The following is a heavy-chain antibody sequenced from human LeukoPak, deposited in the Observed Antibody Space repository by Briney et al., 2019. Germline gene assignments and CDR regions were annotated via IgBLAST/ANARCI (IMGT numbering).Heavy chain of an antibody. J-gene: IGHJ4*02. CDR3: AKPVGYCSSGSCSSGPFDY. D-gene: IGHD2-15*01. V-gene: IGHV3-23*01. CDR1: GFAFSSYA. Sequence: PGGSLRLSCAACGFAFSSYAMSWVRQAPGKGLEWASAISGSGGSTYYADSVKGRFTISRDNSKNTLYLQMNSLRAEDTAVYYCAKPVGYCSSGSCSSGPFDYWGQGTLVTVSS. CDR2: ISGSGGST.